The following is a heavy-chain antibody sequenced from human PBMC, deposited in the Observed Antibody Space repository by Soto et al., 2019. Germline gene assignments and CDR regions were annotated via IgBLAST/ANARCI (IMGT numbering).Heavy chain of an antibody. CDR3: ARQPGYYDILTGYSTYYFDY. J-gene: IGHJ4*02. CDR2: IYYSGST. D-gene: IGHD3-9*01. CDR1: GGSISSYY. V-gene: IGHV4-59*08. Sequence: SETLSLTCTVSGGSISSYYWSWIRQPPGKGLEWIGYIYYSGSTNYNPSLKSRVTISVDTSKNQFSLKLNSMTAADTAVYYCARQPGYYDILTGYSTYYFDYWGQGTPVTVS.